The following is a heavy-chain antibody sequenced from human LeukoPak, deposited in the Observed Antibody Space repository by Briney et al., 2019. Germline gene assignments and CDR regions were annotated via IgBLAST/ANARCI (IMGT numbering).Heavy chain of an antibody. J-gene: IGHJ4*02. Sequence: SETLSLTCTVSGGSISSYYWSWIRQPPGKGLEWIGYIYYSGSTNYNPSLKGRVTISVDTSKNQFSLKLSSVTAADTAVYYCARVRKGIAAALQYYFDYWGQGTLVTVSS. D-gene: IGHD6-13*01. CDR3: ARVRKGIAAALQYYFDY. V-gene: IGHV4-59*01. CDR2: IYYSGST. CDR1: GGSISSYY.